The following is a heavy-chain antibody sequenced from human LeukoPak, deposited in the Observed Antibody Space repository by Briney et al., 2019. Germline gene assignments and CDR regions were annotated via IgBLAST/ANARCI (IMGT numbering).Heavy chain of an antibody. J-gene: IGHJ3*01. CDR2: ISEDGNEK. D-gene: IGHD1-7*01. Sequence: GGSLRLSCAVSKFLFNNFAWHWARQTPGKGLEWVALISEDGNEKHYAESVRGRFTISRDNSKSTLSLQMDNLRSEDTSVYYCTRGEGELLRWAFDVWGQGSIVIVSS. CDR3: TRGEGELLRWAFDV. V-gene: IGHV3-30*04. CDR1: KFLFNNFA.